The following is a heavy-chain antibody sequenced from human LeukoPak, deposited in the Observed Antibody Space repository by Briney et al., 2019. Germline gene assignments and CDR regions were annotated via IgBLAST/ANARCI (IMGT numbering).Heavy chain of an antibody. CDR2: IYYSGST. CDR1: GGSISSGGYY. D-gene: IGHD6-19*01. CDR3: ATPGPSSGWYKGYWYFDL. V-gene: IGHV4-61*08. Sequence: SQTLSLTCTVSGGSISSGGYYWSWIRQPPGKGLEWIGYIYYSGSTNYNPSLKSRVTISVDTSKNQFSLKLSFVTAADTAVYYCATPGPSSGWYKGYWYFDLWGRGTLVTVSS. J-gene: IGHJ2*01.